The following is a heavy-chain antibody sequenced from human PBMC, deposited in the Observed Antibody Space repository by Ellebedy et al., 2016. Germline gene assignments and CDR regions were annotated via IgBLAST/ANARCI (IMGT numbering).Heavy chain of an antibody. CDR2: IYGNDDK. CDR3: VHRTTVTSVDY. J-gene: IGHJ4*02. D-gene: IGHD4-17*01. Sequence: SGPTLVKPTQTLTLTCTFSGFSLTTNQVVVGWVRQSPGRAPEWLAFIYGNDDKRYSPSLKSRLTITKDTSKNQVVLTLTNMDPVDTATYYCVHRTTVTSVDYWGQGTLVTVSS. V-gene: IGHV2-5*01. CDR1: GFSLTTNQVV.